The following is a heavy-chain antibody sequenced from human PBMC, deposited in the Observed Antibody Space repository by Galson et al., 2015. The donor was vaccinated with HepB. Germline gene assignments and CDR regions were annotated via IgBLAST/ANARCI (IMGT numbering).Heavy chain of an antibody. V-gene: IGHV5-51*01. CDR3: ARDSGDGPYSSGSYFLNWFDP. CDR2: IYPGDSDT. CDR1: GYSFTSYW. Sequence: QSGAEVTKPGGSLKISCKGSGYSFTSYWIGWVRQMPGKGLEWMGIIYPGDSDTRYSPSFQGQVTISADKSISTAYLQWSSLKASDTAMYYCARDSGDGPYSSGSYFLNWFDPWGQGTLVTVSS. J-gene: IGHJ5*02. D-gene: IGHD3-10*01.